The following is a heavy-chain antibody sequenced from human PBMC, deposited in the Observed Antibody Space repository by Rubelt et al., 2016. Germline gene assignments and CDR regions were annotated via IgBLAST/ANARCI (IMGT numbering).Heavy chain of an antibody. V-gene: IGHV5-10-1*03. J-gene: IGHJ4*02. CDR1: GYSFTSYW. D-gene: IGHD3-3*01. Sequence: EVQLVQSGAEVKKPGESLRISCKGSGYSFTSYWISWVRQMPGKGLEWMGRIDPSDSYTNYSPSFQGHVAISADKSISTAYLQWSSLEASATAMYYCSIYDFWSGYYLDYWGQGTLVTVSS. CDR3: SIYDFWSGYYLDY. CDR2: IDPSDSYT.